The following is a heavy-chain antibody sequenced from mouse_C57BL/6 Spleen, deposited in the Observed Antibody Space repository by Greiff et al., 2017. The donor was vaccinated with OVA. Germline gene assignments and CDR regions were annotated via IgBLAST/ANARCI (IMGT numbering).Heavy chain of an antibody. D-gene: IGHD1-1*01. V-gene: IGHV1-52*01. CDR2: IDPSDSET. CDR1: GYTFTSYW. J-gene: IGHJ1*03. Sequence: VQLVESGPELVKPGASVKISCKASGYTFTSYWMHWVKQRPIQGLEWIGNIDPSDSETHYNQKFKDKATLTVDKSSSTAYMQLSSLTSEDSAVYYCARWATTVVAPGYFDVWGTGTTVTVSS. CDR3: ARWATTVVAPGYFDV.